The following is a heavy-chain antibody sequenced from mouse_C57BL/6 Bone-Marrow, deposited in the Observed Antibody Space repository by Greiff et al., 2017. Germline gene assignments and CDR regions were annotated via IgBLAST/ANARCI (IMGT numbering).Heavy chain of an antibody. CDR2: ISNGGGST. V-gene: IGHV5-12*01. J-gene: IGHJ3*01. Sequence: EVNVVESGGGLVQPGGSLKLSCAASGFTFSDYYMYWVRRTPEKRLEWVAYISNGGGSTYYPDTVKGRFTISRDNAKNTLYLQMSRLKSEDTAMYYCARPYYGYDEWFAYWGQGTLVTVSA. CDR3: ARPYYGYDEWFAY. CDR1: GFTFSDYY. D-gene: IGHD2-9*01.